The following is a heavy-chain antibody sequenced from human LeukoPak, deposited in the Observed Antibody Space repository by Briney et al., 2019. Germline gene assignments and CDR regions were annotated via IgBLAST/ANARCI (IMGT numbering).Heavy chain of an antibody. CDR2: ISAYNGNT. CDR3: AIENYYDSNGYLTSHYYFDY. V-gene: IGHV1-18*04. D-gene: IGHD3-22*01. Sequence: GESLKISCKGSGYSFTSYWISWVRQAPGQGLEWMGWISAYNGNTNYAQKLQGRVTMTTDTSTSTAYMELRSLRSDDTAVYYCAIENYYDSNGYLTSHYYFDYWGQGTLVTVSS. CDR1: GYSFTSYW. J-gene: IGHJ4*02.